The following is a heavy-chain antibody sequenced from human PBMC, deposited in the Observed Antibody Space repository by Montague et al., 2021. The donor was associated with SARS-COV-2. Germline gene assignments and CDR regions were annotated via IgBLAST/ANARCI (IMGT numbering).Heavy chain of an antibody. Sequence: SETLSLTCSVSGASMNSYYWTWVRQPPGKGLQWIGNTYYSGSTSYDPSXXSRLTMTVDTSKNQFSLKLSSVTAADTAVYYCARHKSFDWLLIPKVGYYCMDVWGQGTTVTVSS. CDR2: TYYSGST. CDR3: ARHKSFDWLLIPKVGYYCMDV. V-gene: IGHV4-59*08. CDR1: GASMNSYY. D-gene: IGHD3-9*01. J-gene: IGHJ6*02.